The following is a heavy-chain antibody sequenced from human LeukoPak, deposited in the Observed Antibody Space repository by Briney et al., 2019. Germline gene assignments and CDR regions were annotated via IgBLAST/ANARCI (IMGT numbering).Heavy chain of an antibody. CDR2: ISSSSSYI. J-gene: IGHJ4*02. CDR3: ARDSSPALYYYDSSGYSFDY. CDR1: GSTFSTYS. D-gene: IGHD3-22*01. V-gene: IGHV3-21*01. Sequence: GGSLRLSCAASGSTFSTYSMNWVRQAPGKGLEWVSSISSSSSYIYYADSVKGRFTISRDNAKNSLYLHMNSLRAEDTAVYYCARDSSPALYYYDSSGYSFDYWGQGTLVTVSS.